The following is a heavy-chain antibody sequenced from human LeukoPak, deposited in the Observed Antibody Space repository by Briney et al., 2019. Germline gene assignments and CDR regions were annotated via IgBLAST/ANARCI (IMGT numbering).Heavy chain of an antibody. Sequence: ASVRVSCKASTDTFTNYDINWVRQATGQGLEWMGWMNPSSGNTGYAQNFQGRVTITRDTSISTMYMELSSLRSDDTAVYYCAKGEMATIPYYPPFDYWGQGTLVTVSS. CDR3: AKGEMATIPYYPPFDY. J-gene: IGHJ4*02. V-gene: IGHV1-8*03. CDR1: TDTFTNYD. CDR2: MNPSSGNT. D-gene: IGHD5-24*01.